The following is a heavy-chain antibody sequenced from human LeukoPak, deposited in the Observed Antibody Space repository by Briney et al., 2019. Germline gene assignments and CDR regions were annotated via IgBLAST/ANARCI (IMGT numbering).Heavy chain of an antibody. J-gene: IGHJ3*02. CDR1: GFTFTNYA. D-gene: IGHD1-26*01. CDR3: ARKAQTGSHSGAFDI. V-gene: IGHV3-48*04. Sequence: PGGSLRLSCAASGFTFTNYAMSWVRQAPGTRLEWISSISTDSLTIKYADFVSGQFTISRDNAEHLLFLQINSLRAEDTAVYYCARKAQTGSHSGAFDIWGQGTLVTVSS. CDR2: ISTDSLTI.